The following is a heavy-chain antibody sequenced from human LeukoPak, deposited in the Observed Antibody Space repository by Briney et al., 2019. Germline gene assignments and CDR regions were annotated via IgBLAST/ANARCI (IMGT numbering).Heavy chain of an antibody. D-gene: IGHD5-18*01. CDR1: GFTFISYE. V-gene: IGHV3-48*03. J-gene: IGHJ4*02. CDR2: FSITGIHI. CDR3: ARGPRDTEDY. Sequence: PGGPLRLSCAASGFTFISYERNWVGKPPGKGLELVSSFSITGIHIYYADSVKGRFTNSKDKAKNSPDLQMNRRRAEDTAVYYCARGPRDTEDYWGQGTLVTVSS.